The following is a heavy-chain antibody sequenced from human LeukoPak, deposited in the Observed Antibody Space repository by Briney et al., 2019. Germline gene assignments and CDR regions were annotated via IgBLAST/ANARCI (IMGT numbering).Heavy chain of an antibody. Sequence: PGGSLRLSCAASGFTFSSYWMHWVRQAPGKGLVWVSRINIDGSSTSYADSVKGRFPILRDNAKNTVYLQMNSLRVEDTAVYYCAKARYCSGGSCFPQLTPDYWGQGTLVTVSS. CDR2: INIDGSST. CDR1: GFTFSSYW. V-gene: IGHV3-74*01. CDR3: AKARYCSGGSCFPQLTPDY. J-gene: IGHJ4*02. D-gene: IGHD2-15*01.